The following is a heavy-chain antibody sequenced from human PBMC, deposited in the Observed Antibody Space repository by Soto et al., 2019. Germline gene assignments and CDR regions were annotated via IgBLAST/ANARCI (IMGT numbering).Heavy chain of an antibody. CDR3: ASAREYYYCIDV. CDR2: MNPNSGNT. J-gene: IGHJ6*02. V-gene: IGHV1-8*01. CDR1: GYTFTSYD. Sequence: QVQLVQSGAEVKKPGASVKVSCKASGYTFTSYDINWVRQATGQGLEWMGWMNPNSGNTGYAQKXXGXXTMTRNTSVSTAYMELSSLRTDDTAVYYGASAREYYYCIDVWGQGTTVTVPS.